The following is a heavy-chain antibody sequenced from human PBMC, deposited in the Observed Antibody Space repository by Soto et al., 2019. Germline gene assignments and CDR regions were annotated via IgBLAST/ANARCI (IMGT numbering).Heavy chain of an antibody. J-gene: IGHJ5*02. CDR3: ARRDKLSWFDP. CDR2: IYYSGST. V-gene: IGHV4-31*03. CDR1: GGSISSGGYY. Sequence: SETLSLTCTVSGGSISSGGYYWSWIRQHPGKGLEWIGYIYYSGSTYYNPSLKSRVTISVDTSKNQFSLKLSSVTAADTAVYYCARRDKLSWFDPWGQGTLVTVSS.